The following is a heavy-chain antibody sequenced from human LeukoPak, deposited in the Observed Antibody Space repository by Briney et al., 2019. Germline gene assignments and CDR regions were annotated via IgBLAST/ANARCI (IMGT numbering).Heavy chain of an antibody. Sequence: PGGSLRLSCAASGFTFSRYWMSWVPQAPGRGREWVANIKQDGSEKYYVDSVKGRFTISRDKAQNSLYLQMNSLRPEDTAVYYCARDHLGPPVYWGQAGLVTVCS. V-gene: IGHV3-7*01. CDR1: GFTFSRYW. D-gene: IGHD3-16*01. CDR2: IKQDGSEK. CDR3: ARDHLGPPVY. J-gene: IGHJ4*02.